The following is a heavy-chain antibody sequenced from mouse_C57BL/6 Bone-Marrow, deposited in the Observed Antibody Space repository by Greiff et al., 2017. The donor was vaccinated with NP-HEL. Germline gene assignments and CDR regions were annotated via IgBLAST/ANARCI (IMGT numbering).Heavy chain of an antibody. CDR3: ARKGSLFDY. CDR1: GYTFTSYW. Sequence: QVQLQQPGAELVRPGSSVKLSCKASGYTFTSYWMDWVKQSPGQGLEWIGNIYPSDSETHYNQKFKDKATLTVDKSSSTAYMQLSSLTSEDSAVYYCARKGSLFDYWGQGTTLTVSS. J-gene: IGHJ2*01. V-gene: IGHV1-61*01. CDR2: IYPSDSET. D-gene: IGHD1-1*01.